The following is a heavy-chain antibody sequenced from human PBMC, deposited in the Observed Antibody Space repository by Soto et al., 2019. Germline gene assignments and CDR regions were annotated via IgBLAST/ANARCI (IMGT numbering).Heavy chain of an antibody. CDR3: ARQVVVPHSNWFDP. D-gene: IGHD2-2*01. J-gene: IGHJ5*02. Sequence: PGGSLRLSCAASGFTFSSYSMNWVRQTPGKGLEWVSHISKGGDTIYYADSVKGRFTISIDNAKNSLYLQMNSLRAKDTAVYYCARQVVVPHSNWFDPWGQGTLVTLSS. CDR1: GFTFSSYS. CDR2: ISKGGDTI. V-gene: IGHV3-48*01.